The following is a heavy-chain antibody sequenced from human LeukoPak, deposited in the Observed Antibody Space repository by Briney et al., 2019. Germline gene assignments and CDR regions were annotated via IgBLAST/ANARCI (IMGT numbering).Heavy chain of an antibody. CDR2: IYTSGST. D-gene: IGHD3-10*01. CDR3: ARDTYYYGSGSLLFDY. CDR1: GGSISSYY. J-gene: IGHJ4*02. Sequence: SETLSLTCTVSGGSISSYYWSWIRQPAGKGLEWIGRIYTSGSTNYNPSLKSRVTMSVDTSKNQFSLKLSSVTAADTAVYYCARDTYYYGSGSLLFDYWGQGTLVTVSS. V-gene: IGHV4-4*07.